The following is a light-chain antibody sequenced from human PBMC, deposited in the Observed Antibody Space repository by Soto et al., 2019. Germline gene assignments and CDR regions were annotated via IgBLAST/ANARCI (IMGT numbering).Light chain of an antibody. CDR3: QQYNIYPWT. J-gene: IGKJ1*01. Sequence: DIQMTQSPSTLSASVGDRVTITCRASHSISSWLAWYQQKPGKAPKLLIYKASSLESGVPSRFSGSGSGTEFTLTISSLQPDDFATYYCQQYNIYPWTFGQWTKVEIK. V-gene: IGKV1-5*03. CDR2: KAS. CDR1: HSISSW.